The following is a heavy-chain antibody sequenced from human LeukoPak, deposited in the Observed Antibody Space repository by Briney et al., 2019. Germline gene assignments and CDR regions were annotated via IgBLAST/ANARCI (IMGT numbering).Heavy chain of an antibody. CDR1: GYTFTSYA. CDR3: ARALNFRGATPSLFDP. D-gene: IGHD1-26*01. Sequence: GASVKVSCKASGYTFTSYAMNWVRQAPGQGLEWMGWINTNTGNPTYAQGFTGRFVFSLDTSVSTACLQISSLKAEDTAVYYCARALNFRGATPSLFDPWGQGTLVTVSS. J-gene: IGHJ5*02. CDR2: INTNTGNP. V-gene: IGHV7-4-1*02.